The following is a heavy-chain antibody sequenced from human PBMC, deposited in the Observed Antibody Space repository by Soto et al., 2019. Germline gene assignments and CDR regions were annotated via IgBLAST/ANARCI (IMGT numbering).Heavy chain of an antibody. CDR3: ARGGSTSWLRALDL. J-gene: IGHJ5*02. CDR2: IDFDGRST. CDR1: GFTFSNYY. Sequence: EVQLVESGGGLVQPGGSLRLSCAVSGFTFSNYYMQWVRQGPGKGLVYVARIDFDGRSTVHADSVKGRFTISRDNAKNTLYMQINSLGAEATGVYYCARGGSTSWLRALDLWGQGTLVTVSS. D-gene: IGHD6-13*01. V-gene: IGHV3-74*01.